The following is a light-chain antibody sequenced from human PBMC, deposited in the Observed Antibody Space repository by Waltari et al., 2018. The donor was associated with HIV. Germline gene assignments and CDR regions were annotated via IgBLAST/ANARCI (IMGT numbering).Light chain of an antibody. CDR1: STGVRGYNY. CDR3: CSFAGTYTYV. CDR2: DVN. V-gene: IGLV2-11*01. J-gene: IGLJ1*01. Sequence: SALTQPRSVSGSPGQSVTISCTGPSTGVRGYNYVSWYQHHPGNAPKLMIFDVNKRPSGVPDRFSGSKSGNTASLTISGLQAEDEADYYCCSFAGTYTYVFGTGTKVIVL.